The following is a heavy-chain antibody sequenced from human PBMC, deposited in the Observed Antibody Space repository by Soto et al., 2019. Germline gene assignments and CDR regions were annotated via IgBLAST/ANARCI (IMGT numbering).Heavy chain of an antibody. CDR1: GGSISGEGYY. V-gene: IGHV4-31*03. CDR3: ARAWKATAGWANWFDR. J-gene: IGHJ5*02. D-gene: IGHD6-13*01. Sequence: QVQLQESGPGLVEPSQTLSLTCTVSGGSISGEGYYWSWIRQYSGRGLEWIGYIHYSGSTYYNPSLKSRVIISVDTSKTQFFLNLSSVTAADTAVYYCARAWKATAGWANWFDRWGQGTLVTVSS. CDR2: IHYSGST.